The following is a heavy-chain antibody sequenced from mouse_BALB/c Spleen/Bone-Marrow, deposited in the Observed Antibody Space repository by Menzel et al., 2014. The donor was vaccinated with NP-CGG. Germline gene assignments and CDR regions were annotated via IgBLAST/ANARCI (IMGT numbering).Heavy chain of an antibody. V-gene: IGHV5-4*02. CDR3: ARVLRPHYYAMDY. J-gene: IGHJ4*01. D-gene: IGHD1-2*01. CDR1: GFTFSDYY. Sequence: EVKLVESGGGLVKPGGSLKLSCAASGFTFSDYYMYWVRQTPEKRLEWVATISDGGSYTYYPDSVKGQFTISRDNAKNNLYLQMSSLKSEDTAMYYCARVLRPHYYAMDYWGQGTSVTVSS. CDR2: ISDGGSYT.